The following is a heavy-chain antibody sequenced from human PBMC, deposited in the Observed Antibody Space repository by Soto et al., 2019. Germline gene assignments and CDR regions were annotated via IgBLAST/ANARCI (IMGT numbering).Heavy chain of an antibody. CDR1: GYTFTSYD. CDR2: MNPNSGNT. D-gene: IGHD6-13*01. V-gene: IGHV1-8*01. CDR3: ARAYSSTWYEEGY. Sequence: QVHLVQSGAEVKKPGASVKVSCKSSGYTFTSYDINWVRQANGEGLEWMGWMNPNSGNTGYAQNFQGRVTMTRNTSISTAYMELSSLRSEDTAVYYCARAYSSTWYEEGYWGQGTLVTVSS. J-gene: IGHJ4*02.